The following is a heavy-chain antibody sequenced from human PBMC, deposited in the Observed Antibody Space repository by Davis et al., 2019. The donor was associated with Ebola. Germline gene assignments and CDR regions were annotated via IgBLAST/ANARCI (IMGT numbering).Heavy chain of an antibody. J-gene: IGHJ6*02. CDR3: ARVLGYCSGGSCYSLRYYYYGMDV. V-gene: IGHV3-11*01. D-gene: IGHD2-15*01. Sequence: PGGSLRLSCAASGFTFSDYYMSWIRQAPGKGLEWVSYISSSGSTIYYADSVKGRFTISRDNAKNSLYLQMNSLRAEDTALYYCARVLGYCSGGSCYSLRYYYYGMDVWGQGTTVTVSS. CDR2: ISSSGSTI. CDR1: GFTFSDYY.